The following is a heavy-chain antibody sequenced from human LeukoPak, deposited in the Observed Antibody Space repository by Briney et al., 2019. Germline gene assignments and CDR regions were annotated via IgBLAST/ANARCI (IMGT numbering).Heavy chain of an antibody. CDR2: ISYDGSNK. CDR1: GFTFSSYA. D-gene: IGHD5-18*01. Sequence: PGRSLRLSCAASGFTFSSYAMHWVRQAPGKGLEWVAVISYDGSNKYYADSVKGRFTVSRDNAKNTLYLQMNSLRAEDTAVYYCVRDSRYTMDVWGQGTTVTVSS. CDR3: VRDSRYTMDV. V-gene: IGHV3-30*04. J-gene: IGHJ6*02.